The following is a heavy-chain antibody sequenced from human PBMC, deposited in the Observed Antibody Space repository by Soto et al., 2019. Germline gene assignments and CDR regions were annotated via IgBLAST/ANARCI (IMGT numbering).Heavy chain of an antibody. CDR3: ARDREGRSGNNFDY. D-gene: IGHD6-19*01. Sequence: QVQLRKSGPGLVKPSETLSLACTVSADSIKSHYWSWIRQPPGKGLEWIGYIYNSGNTNYNPSLKSRVTISVDTSKNQLSLKASSVTSADTAVYYCARDREGRSGNNFDYWGQGTLVTVSS. CDR1: ADSIKSHY. J-gene: IGHJ4*02. V-gene: IGHV4-59*11. CDR2: IYNSGNT.